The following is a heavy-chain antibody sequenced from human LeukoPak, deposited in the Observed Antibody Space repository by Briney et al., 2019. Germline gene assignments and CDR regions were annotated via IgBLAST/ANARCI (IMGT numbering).Heavy chain of an antibody. CDR2: IIPILGIA. CDR1: GGTFSSYA. D-gene: IGHD3-22*01. Sequence: GASVKVSCKASGGTFSSYAISWVRQAPGQGLEWMGRIIPILGIANYAQKFLGRVTITADKSTSTAYMELSSLRSEDTAVYYCARSYDSSGYPYYFDYWGQGTLVTVSS. CDR3: ARSYDSSGYPYYFDY. V-gene: IGHV1-69*04. J-gene: IGHJ4*02.